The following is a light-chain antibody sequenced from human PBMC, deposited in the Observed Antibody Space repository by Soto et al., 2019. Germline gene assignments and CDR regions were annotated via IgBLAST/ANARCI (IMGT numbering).Light chain of an antibody. J-gene: IGKJ1*01. CDR3: LQHNRYSGT. CDR2: AAS. Sequence: DIHMTQSPSSLVASLGDRVTVPXRSSLGIRDDLGWDQQDTVKAPXRXXYAASSLQSGVQSRFSGSGSWTEFTLTISSLQPEDLATYYCLQHNRYSGTFGQGTKVDI. V-gene: IGKV1-17*01. CDR1: LGIRDD.